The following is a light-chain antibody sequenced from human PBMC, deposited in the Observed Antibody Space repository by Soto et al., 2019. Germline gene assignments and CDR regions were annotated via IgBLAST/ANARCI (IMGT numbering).Light chain of an antibody. CDR1: SSDVGAYNY. CDR3: SSYTSSTTYV. CDR2: DVS. Sequence: QSVLTQPASVSGSPGQSITISCTGTSSDVGAYNYVSWYQQHPGKAPKFMIYDVSNRPLGVSNRFSGSKSGNTASLTISGLQAEDEADYYCSSYTSSTTYVFGTGTKVTVL. J-gene: IGLJ1*01. V-gene: IGLV2-14*01.